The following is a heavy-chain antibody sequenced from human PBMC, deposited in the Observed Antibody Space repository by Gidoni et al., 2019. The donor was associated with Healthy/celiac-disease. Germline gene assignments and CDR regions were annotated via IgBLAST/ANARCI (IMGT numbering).Heavy chain of an antibody. J-gene: IGHJ4*02. Sequence: EVQLVESGGGLVKPGGSLRLSCAASGFTFSSYSMNWVRQAPGKGLEWVSSISSSSSYIYYADSVKGRFTISRDNAKNSLYLQMNSLRAEDTAVYYCARDLRSNYYFDYWGQGTLVTVSS. CDR3: ARDLRSNYYFDY. CDR1: GFTFSSYS. V-gene: IGHV3-21*01. CDR2: ISSSSSYI. D-gene: IGHD4-4*01.